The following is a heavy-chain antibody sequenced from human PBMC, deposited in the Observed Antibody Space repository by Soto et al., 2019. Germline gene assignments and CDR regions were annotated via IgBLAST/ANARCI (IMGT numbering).Heavy chain of an antibody. Sequence: HITLKESGPTLVKPTQTLTLTCIFSGFSFSADGVGVGWIRQPPGKTLEWLALIYWDDDTRYRPSLKSRLTITKXSXKXXVVLTMTNIDPLDTATYYCAHAFGGTSWPNDAFDVWGQGTVVTVSS. CDR2: IYWDDDT. D-gene: IGHD3-16*01. CDR3: AHAFGGTSWPNDAFDV. J-gene: IGHJ3*01. V-gene: IGHV2-5*02. CDR1: GFSFSADGVG.